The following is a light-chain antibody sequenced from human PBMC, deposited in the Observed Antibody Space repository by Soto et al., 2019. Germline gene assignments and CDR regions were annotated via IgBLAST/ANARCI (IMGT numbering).Light chain of an antibody. CDR2: GNS. V-gene: IGLV1-40*01. J-gene: IGLJ3*02. CDR1: SSNIGAGYD. CDR3: QSYDSSLSGSV. Sequence: QAVVTQPPSVSGAPGQRVTISCTGSSSNIGAGYDVHWYQQLPGTAPKLLIYGNSNRPSGVPDRFSGSQPGTSASLAITGLQAEDEADYYCQSYDSSLSGSVFGGGTKLTVL.